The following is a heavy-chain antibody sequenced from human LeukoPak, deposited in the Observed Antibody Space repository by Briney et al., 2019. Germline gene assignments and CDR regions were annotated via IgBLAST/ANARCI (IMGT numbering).Heavy chain of an antibody. Sequence: GASVKVSCKASGYTFTSYYMHWVRQAPGQGLEWMGIINPSGGSTSYAQKFQGRVTMTRDMSTNTVYMELSSLRSEDTAVYYCARDGGTTGTYDIWGQGTMVTVSS. D-gene: IGHD1-1*01. V-gene: IGHV1-46*01. CDR1: GYTFTSYY. CDR2: INPSGGST. J-gene: IGHJ3*02. CDR3: ARDGGTTGTYDI.